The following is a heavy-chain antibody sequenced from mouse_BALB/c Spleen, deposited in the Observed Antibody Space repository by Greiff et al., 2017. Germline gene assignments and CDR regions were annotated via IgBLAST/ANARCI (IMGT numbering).Heavy chain of an antibody. CDR3: ARVYDGSFAY. V-gene: IGHV3-6*02. J-gene: IGHJ3*01. D-gene: IGHD2-3*01. CDR1: GYSITSGYY. Sequence: EVQVVESGPGLVKPSQSLSLTCSVTGYSITSGYYWNWIRQFPGNKLEWMGYISYDGSNNYNPSLKNRISITRDTSKNQFFLKLNSVTTEDTATYYCARVYDGSFAYWGQGTLVTVSA. CDR2: ISYDGSN.